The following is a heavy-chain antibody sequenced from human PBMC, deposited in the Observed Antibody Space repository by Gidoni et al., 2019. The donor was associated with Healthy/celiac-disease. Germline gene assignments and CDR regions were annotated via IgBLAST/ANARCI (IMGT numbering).Heavy chain of an antibody. V-gene: IGHV7-4-1*02. CDR1: GYTFTSYA. J-gene: IGHJ6*02. Sequence: QVQLVPSGSQFQKPGASVEVSCKASGYTFTSYAMNWVRQAPGQGLEWMGWINTNTGNPTYAQGFTGRCVFSLDTSVSTEYLQISSLKAEDTAVYYCAREDGSGPEQNYGMDVWGQGTTVTVSS. CDR2: INTNTGNP. CDR3: AREDGSGPEQNYGMDV. D-gene: IGHD3-10*01.